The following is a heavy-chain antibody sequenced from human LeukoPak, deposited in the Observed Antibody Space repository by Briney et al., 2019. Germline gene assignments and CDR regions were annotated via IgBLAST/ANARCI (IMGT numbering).Heavy chain of an antibody. CDR2: IVPRSGDT. V-gene: IGHV1-2*06. CDR1: GYSFTAHH. J-gene: IGHJ4*02. CDR3: AVSIQAASIPAFDY. Sequence: ASVKVSCKPSGYSFTAHHIHWMRQAPGQGLEWVGRIVPRSGDTNYAQRFQGRVTMTRDTSISTVYMELSGLTSDDTAVYYCAVSIQAASIPAFDYWGQGAPVTVSS. D-gene: IGHD6-25*01.